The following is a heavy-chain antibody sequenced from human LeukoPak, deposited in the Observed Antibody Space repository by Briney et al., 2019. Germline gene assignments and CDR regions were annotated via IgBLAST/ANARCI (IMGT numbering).Heavy chain of an antibody. J-gene: IGHJ4*02. D-gene: IGHD2-2*02. V-gene: IGHV4-31*03. CDR3: ASHSGYRSSTSCYNDDYYFDY. CDR2: IYYSGST. Sequence: PSETLSLTCTVSGGSISSGGYYWSWIRQHPGKGLEWIGYIYYSGSTYYNPSLKSRVTISVDTSKNQFSLKLSSVTAADTAVYYCASHSGYRSSTSCYNDDYYFDYWGQGILVTVSS. CDR1: GGSISSGGYY.